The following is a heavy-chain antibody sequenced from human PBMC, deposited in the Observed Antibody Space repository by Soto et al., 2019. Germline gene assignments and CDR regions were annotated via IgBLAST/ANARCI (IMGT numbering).Heavy chain of an antibody. V-gene: IGHV1-69*13. CDR3: AGYDSSGYTHDY. D-gene: IGHD3-22*01. J-gene: IGHJ4*02. Sequence: SVKVSCKASGGTFSSYAISWVRQAPGQGLEWMGGIIPIFGTANYAQKFQGRVTITADESTSTAYMELSSLRSEDTAVYYCAGYDSSGYTHDYWGQGTLVTVSS. CDR2: IIPIFGTA. CDR1: GGTFSSYA.